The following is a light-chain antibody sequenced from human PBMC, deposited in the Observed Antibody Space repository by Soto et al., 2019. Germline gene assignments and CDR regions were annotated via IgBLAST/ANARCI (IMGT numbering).Light chain of an antibody. CDR2: GAS. CDR1: QSVSSSY. J-gene: IGKJ1*01. V-gene: IGKV3-20*01. Sequence: EIVLTQSPGTLSLSPGERATLSCRASQSVSSSYLAWYQHKPGQAPRLLIYGASSRATGIPDRFSGSGSGTDFTLTISRLEPEDFAVYYCQQYGSSPGTFGQGTKVESK. CDR3: QQYGSSPGT.